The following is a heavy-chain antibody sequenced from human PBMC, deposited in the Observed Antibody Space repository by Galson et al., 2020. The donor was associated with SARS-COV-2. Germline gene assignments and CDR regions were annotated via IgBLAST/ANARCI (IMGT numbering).Heavy chain of an antibody. CDR2: IDWDDDK. Sequence: SGPTLVKPTQTLTLTCTFSGFSLSTSGMCVSWIRQPPGKALEWLALIDWDDDKYYSTSLKTRHTISTDTSKNQVVLTMTNMDPVDTATYYCAWTAADILTGYYRGTYFDYCGQGMRGIVSS. V-gene: IGHV2-70*01. J-gene: IGHJ4*02. D-gene: IGHD3-9*01. CDR3: AWTAADILTGYYRGTYFDY. CDR1: GFSLSTSGMC.